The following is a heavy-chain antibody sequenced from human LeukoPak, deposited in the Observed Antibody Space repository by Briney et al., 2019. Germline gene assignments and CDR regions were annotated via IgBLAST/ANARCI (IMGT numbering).Heavy chain of an antibody. CDR2: ISGSGGST. CDR3: AKDPRSIAALGEDY. V-gene: IGHV3-23*01. D-gene: IGHD6-6*01. Sequence: GGSLRLSCAASGFTFSSYAMSWVRQAPGKGLEWVSAISGSGGSTYYADPVKGRFTISRDNSKNTLYLQMNSLRAEDTAVYYCAKDPRSIAALGEDYWGQGTLVTVSS. CDR1: GFTFSSYA. J-gene: IGHJ4*02.